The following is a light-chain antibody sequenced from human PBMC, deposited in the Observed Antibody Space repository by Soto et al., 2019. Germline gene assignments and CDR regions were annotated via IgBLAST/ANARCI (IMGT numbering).Light chain of an antibody. CDR3: QQYGYSPIT. V-gene: IGKV3-20*01. CDR1: QSIARTY. Sequence: EVGLTQSQGTLSLSPGERATRSCRASQSIARTYLAWYQQKPGQAPRLLIYDISTRATGIPDRFSASGSGTDFTLTIRGLETEDFAVYYCQQYGYSPITFGQGTRLEIK. CDR2: DIS. J-gene: IGKJ5*01.